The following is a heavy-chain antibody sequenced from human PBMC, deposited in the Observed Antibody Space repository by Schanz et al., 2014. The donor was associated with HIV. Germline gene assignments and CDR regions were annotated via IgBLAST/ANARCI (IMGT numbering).Heavy chain of an antibody. CDR2: ISYDGTNK. V-gene: IGHV3-30*03. Sequence: QMHLVESGGGVVQPGRSLRLSCAASGFSFDNYGMHWVRQAPGKGLEWVAVISYDGTNKKYEDSVKGRLTISRDNSKNTLYLQLKSLRPDDTAVYYCARDKSNLGMDSWGQGTLVTVSS. CDR3: ARDKSNLGMDS. CDR1: GFSFDNYG. J-gene: IGHJ5*01.